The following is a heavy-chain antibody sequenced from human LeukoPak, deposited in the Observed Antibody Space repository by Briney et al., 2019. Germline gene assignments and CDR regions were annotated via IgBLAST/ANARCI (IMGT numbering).Heavy chain of an antibody. CDR1: GYSISSGYY. J-gene: IGHJ4*02. CDR3: AREHEGYFDY. V-gene: IGHV4-38-2*02. Sequence: SETLSLTCTVSGYSISSGYYWGWIRQPPGKGLEWIGSIYHSGSTYYNPSLKSRVTISVDTSKNQFSLKLSSVTAADTAVYYCAREHEGYFDYWGQGTLVTVSS. CDR2: IYHSGST.